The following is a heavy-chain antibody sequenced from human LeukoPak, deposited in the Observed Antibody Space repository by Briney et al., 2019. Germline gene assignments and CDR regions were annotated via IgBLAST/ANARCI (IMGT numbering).Heavy chain of an antibody. Sequence: TPSETLSLTCTVSGGSISSSSNYWSWIRQPAGKGLEWIGRIYTSGSTNYNPSLKSRVTISVDTSKNQFSLRVSSVTAADTAVYYCARDHSTPNAGYMDVWGKGTTVTVSS. CDR2: IYTSGST. CDR3: ARDHSTPNAGYMDV. CDR1: GGSISSSSNY. J-gene: IGHJ6*03. D-gene: IGHD2-8*01. V-gene: IGHV4-61*02.